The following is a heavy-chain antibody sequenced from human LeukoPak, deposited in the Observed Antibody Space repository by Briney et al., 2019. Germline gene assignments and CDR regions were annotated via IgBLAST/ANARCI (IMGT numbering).Heavy chain of an antibody. CDR3: AREDSLVGVGELKY. CDR2: ISPYNGDT. CDR1: GYTFTSYG. Sequence: ASVKVSCKAYGYTFTSYGISWVRQAPGQGLEWMGWISPYNGDTNYAQKLQGRVTMTTNTSTSTAYMELRSLRSDETAVYYCAREDSLVGVGELKYWGQGTLVTVSS. V-gene: IGHV1-18*04. D-gene: IGHD3-16*01. J-gene: IGHJ4*02.